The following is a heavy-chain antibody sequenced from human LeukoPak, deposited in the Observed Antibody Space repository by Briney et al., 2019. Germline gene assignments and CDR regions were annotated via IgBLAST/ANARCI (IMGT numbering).Heavy chain of an antibody. D-gene: IGHD3-9*01. CDR1: GFSFTAYS. Sequence: QPGGSLRLSCAASGFSFTAYSMNWVRQAPGRGLEWLSYIGPGGDIYYADSVTGRFTVSRDTFKNFLYLQMNGLRVDDTAVYYCARRFDTWGPGTLVTVSS. V-gene: IGHV3-48*01. CDR3: ARRFDT. J-gene: IGHJ4*02. CDR2: IGPGGDI.